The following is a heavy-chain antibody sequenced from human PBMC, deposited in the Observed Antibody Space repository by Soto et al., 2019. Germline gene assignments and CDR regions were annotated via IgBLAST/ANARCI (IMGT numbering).Heavy chain of an antibody. CDR1: GGTFSSYA. D-gene: IGHD2-15*01. J-gene: IGHJ6*03. V-gene: IGHV1-69*13. CDR2: IIPIFGTA. Sequence: ASVKVSCKASGGTFSSYAISWVRQAPGQGLEWMGGIIPIFGTANYAQKFQGRVTITADESTSTAYMELSSLRSEDTAVYYCATRSYCSGGSCYYYYMDVWGKGTTVTVSS. CDR3: ATRSYCSGGSCYYYYMDV.